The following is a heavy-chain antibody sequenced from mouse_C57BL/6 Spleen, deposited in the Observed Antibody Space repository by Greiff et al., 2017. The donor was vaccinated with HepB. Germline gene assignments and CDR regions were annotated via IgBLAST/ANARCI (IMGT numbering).Heavy chain of an antibody. CDR1: GFNIKDYY. Sequence: EVQLQQSGAELVRPGASVKLSCTASGFNIKDYYMHWVKQRPEQGLEWIGRIDPEDGDTEYAPKFQGKATMTADTSSHTAYLQLSSLTSEDTAVYYCTTDGYYEYGGYFDVWGTGTTVTVSS. V-gene: IGHV14-1*01. D-gene: IGHD2-4*01. J-gene: IGHJ1*03. CDR3: TTDGYYEYGGYFDV. CDR2: IDPEDGDT.